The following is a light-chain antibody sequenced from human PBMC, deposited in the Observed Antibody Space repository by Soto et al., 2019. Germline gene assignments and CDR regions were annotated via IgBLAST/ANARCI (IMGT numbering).Light chain of an antibody. CDR1: QSVRSD. J-gene: IGKJ4*01. CDR3: HQYGTTPP. CDR2: GAS. V-gene: IGKV3-15*01. Sequence: EIVMTQSPSTLSVSPGDRTTVSCRASQSVRSDLAWYRQKPGQAPSVLIYGASTRATGIPARLSGSGSGTDFTLTISRLEPEDSAVYYCHQYGTTPPFGGGTKVDIK.